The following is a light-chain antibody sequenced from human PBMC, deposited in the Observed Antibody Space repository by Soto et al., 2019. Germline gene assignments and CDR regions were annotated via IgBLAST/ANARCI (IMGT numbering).Light chain of an antibody. CDR3: SSYAGSNYPYV. CDR2: DVS. J-gene: IGLJ1*01. Sequence: QSALTLPPSSSGSPGQSVTIACTGTSSDVGYYNYVSWYQQHPGKAPKLLIYDVSKRPSGVPDRFSGSKSGNTASLTVSGLQAEDEGDYYCSSYAGSNYPYVFGTGTKVTVL. V-gene: IGLV2-8*01. CDR1: SSDVGYYNY.